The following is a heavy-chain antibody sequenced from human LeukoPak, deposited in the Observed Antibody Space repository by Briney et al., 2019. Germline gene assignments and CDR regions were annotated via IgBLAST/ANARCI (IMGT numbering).Heavy chain of an antibody. CDR3: AREGGPYRPLDY. CDR2: VNLQGST. V-gene: IGHV4-4*02. J-gene: IGHJ4*02. CDR1: GGSITNTNY. Sequence: SGALSLTCGVSGGSITNTNYWTWVRPPPGKGLEWIGEVNLQGSTNYNPPLMGRVAISVDTSENHISLQLTSVTAADTAVYYCAREGGPYRPLDYSGQGTLVTVSS.